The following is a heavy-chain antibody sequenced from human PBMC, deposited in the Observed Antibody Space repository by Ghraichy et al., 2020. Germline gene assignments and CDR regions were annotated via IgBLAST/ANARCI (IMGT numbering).Heavy chain of an antibody. D-gene: IGHD2-2*01. J-gene: IGHJ6*03. CDR3: TTESIVVVPAGLNYYYYYYMDV. Sequence: GGSLRLSCAASGFTFSNAWMNWVRQAPGKGLEWVGRIKSKTDGGTTDYAAPVKGRFTISRDDSKTTLYLQMNSLKTEDTAVYYCTTESIVVVPAGLNYYYYYYMDVWGKGTTVTVSS. CDR1: GFTFSNAW. CDR2: IKSKTDGGTT. V-gene: IGHV3-15*07.